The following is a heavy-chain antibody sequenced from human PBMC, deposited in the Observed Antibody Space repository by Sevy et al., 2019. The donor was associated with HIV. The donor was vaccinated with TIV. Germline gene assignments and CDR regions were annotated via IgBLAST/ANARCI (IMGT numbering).Heavy chain of an antibody. J-gene: IGHJ3*02. Sequence: QSQTLSLTCAISGDSVSSNTAAWNWIRQSPSRGLEWLGRTYYRSRWLYEYAVSVKSRITINADTSKNQFSLHLNSVSPEDTAIYYCARLDHNWDCGITSYLHTFDIWGQGTMVTVSS. D-gene: IGHD3-10*01. CDR2: TYYRSRWLY. CDR3: ARLDHNWDCGITSYLHTFDI. V-gene: IGHV6-1*01. CDR1: GDSVSSNTAA.